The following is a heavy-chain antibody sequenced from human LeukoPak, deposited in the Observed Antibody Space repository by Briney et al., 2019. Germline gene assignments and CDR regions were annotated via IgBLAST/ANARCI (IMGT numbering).Heavy chain of an antibody. V-gene: IGHV3-23*01. CDR1: GFTFSNYA. J-gene: IGHJ4*01. D-gene: IGHD2-2*02. CDR2: LIGNDGTT. Sequence: GSLSLSCATSGFTFSNYAMIWVRQAPGKGLQWVSSLIGNDGTTYYAVSVKGRFTISRDSSKNTLYLQMNSLRAEDTAIYYCAGSILCDYWG. CDR3: AGSILCDY.